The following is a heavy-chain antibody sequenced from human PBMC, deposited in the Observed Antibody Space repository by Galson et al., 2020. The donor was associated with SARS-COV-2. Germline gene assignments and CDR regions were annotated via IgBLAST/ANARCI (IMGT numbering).Heavy chain of an antibody. Sequence: ETSETLSLTCDVPGGSISSGIYSWSWIRQPPGKDLAWLGYIYLSGSTYYNPSLKSRVTISLDTSKNQFSLNLTSVTAADTAVYYCARGLPGAFDIWGRGTMVTVSS. V-gene: IGHV4-30-2*01. CDR3: ARGLPGAFDI. CDR2: IYLSGST. CDR1: GGSISSGIYS. J-gene: IGHJ3*02.